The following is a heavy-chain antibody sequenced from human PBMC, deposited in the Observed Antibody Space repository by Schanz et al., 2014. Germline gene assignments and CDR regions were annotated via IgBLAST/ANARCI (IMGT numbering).Heavy chain of an antibody. CDR1: GFTFSSYS. J-gene: IGHJ4*02. V-gene: IGHV3-23*01. CDR3: AKSERNED. CDR2: IGTSGGT. D-gene: IGHD1-1*01. Sequence: EVQLLESGGGLVQPGGSLRLSCAASGFTFSSYSMNWVRQAPGKGLEWVSTIGTSGGTNYAESVKGRFTISRDNSKNTLYLQMNSLRAEDTAVYCCAKSERNEDWGQGTLVTVSA.